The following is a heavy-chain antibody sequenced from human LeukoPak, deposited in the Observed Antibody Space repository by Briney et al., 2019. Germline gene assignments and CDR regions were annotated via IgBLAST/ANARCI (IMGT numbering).Heavy chain of an antibody. D-gene: IGHD3-22*01. CDR2: IRSKANSYAT. V-gene: IGHV3-73*01. Sequence: GGSLRLSCAASGFTFSGSAMHWVRQASGKGLEWVGRIRSKANSYATAYAASVKGRFTISRDDSKNTAYLRMNSLKTEDTAVYYCTPIGYDSSGFYDYWGQGTLVTVSS. J-gene: IGHJ4*02. CDR3: TPIGYDSSGFYDY. CDR1: GFTFSGSA.